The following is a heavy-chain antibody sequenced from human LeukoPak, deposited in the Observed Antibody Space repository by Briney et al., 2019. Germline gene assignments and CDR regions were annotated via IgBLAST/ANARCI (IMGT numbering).Heavy chain of an antibody. Sequence: PGGSLRLSCAASGFTFSSYSMNWVRQAPGKGLEWVSSISSSSSYIYYADSVKGRFTISRDNAKNSLYLQMNSLRAEDTAVYYCARDGVVVVPAAILPESQNYYYYYMDVWGKGTTVTVSS. CDR1: GFTFSSYS. CDR3: ARDGVVVVPAAILPESQNYYYYYMDV. J-gene: IGHJ6*03. CDR2: ISSSSSYI. V-gene: IGHV3-21*01. D-gene: IGHD2-2*01.